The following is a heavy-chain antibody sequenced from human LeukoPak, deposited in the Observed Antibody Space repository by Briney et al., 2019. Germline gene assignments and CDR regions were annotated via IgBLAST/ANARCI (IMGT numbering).Heavy chain of an antibody. CDR1: GFTFSSYT. D-gene: IGHD3-16*01. V-gene: IGHV3-21*01. J-gene: IGHJ4*02. Sequence: GRSLRLSCAASGFTFSSYTMNWVRQAPGKGPEWVSSITSSSSYIYYADSVKGRFTISRDNARNSLYLQMNSLRAEDTAVYYCAMGAPYPSYRGQGTLVTDSS. CDR3: AMGAPYPSY. CDR2: ITSSSSYI.